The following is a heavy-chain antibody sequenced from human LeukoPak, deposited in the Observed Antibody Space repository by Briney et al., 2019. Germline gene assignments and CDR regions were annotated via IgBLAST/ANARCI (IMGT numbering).Heavy chain of an antibody. CDR2: IYYSGST. J-gene: IGHJ4*02. V-gene: IGHV4-59*08. Sequence: SETLSLTCTVSGGSISSYYWSWIRQPPGKGLEWIGYIYYSGSTNYNPSLKSRVTISVDTSKNQFSLKLSSVTAADTAVYYSASSRSSSWSDYFDYWGQGTLVTVSS. CDR3: ASSRSSSWSDYFDY. D-gene: IGHD6-13*01. CDR1: GGSISSYY.